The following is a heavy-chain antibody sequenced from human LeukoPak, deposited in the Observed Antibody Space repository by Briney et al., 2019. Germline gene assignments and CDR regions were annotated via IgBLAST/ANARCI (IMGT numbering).Heavy chain of an antibody. D-gene: IGHD3-9*01. CDR2: ISSSGGTT. Sequence: GGSLRLSCAASGFTVSSNYMSWVRQAPGKGLEWLSAISSSGGTTCYADSVKGRFTISRDNSRNTLYLQMNSLRVADTAVYFCTKVRLSNLYYYYGMDVWGQGTTVTVSS. J-gene: IGHJ6*02. V-gene: IGHV3-23*01. CDR3: TKVRLSNLYYYYGMDV. CDR1: GFTVSSNY.